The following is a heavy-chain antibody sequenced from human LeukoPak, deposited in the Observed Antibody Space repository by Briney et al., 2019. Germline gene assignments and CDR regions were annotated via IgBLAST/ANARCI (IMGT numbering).Heavy chain of an antibody. CDR3: ARRDSSGYYDH. V-gene: IGHV4-59*08. Sequence: PSETLSLTCTVSGGSISSYYWSWIRQPPGKGLEWIGYIYYTGITNYNPSLRSRVTILVDTSKNHFTLNLSSVTAADTALYYCARRDSSGYYDHWGQGTLVTVSS. J-gene: IGHJ5*02. D-gene: IGHD3-22*01. CDR2: IYYTGIT. CDR1: GGSISSYY.